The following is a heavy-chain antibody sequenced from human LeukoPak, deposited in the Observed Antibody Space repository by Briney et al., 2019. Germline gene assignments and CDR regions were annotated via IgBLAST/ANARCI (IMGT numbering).Heavy chain of an antibody. CDR1: GFTFSSYS. V-gene: IGHV3-48*01. Sequence: GGSLRLSCAASGFTFSSYSMNRVRQAPGKGLEWVSYISSSSSTIYYADSVKGRFTISRDNAKNSLYLQMDSLRAEDTAVYYCARGYSSSWYRRGIHYFDYWGQGTLVTVSS. CDR2: ISSSSSTI. CDR3: ARGYSSSWYRRGIHYFDY. J-gene: IGHJ4*02. D-gene: IGHD6-13*01.